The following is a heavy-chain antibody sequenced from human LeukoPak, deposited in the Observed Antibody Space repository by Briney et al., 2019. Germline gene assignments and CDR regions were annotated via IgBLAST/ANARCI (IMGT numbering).Heavy chain of an antibody. CDR3: ARRGTAYCGGDCYFNWFDP. CDR1: GYSFTSYW. V-gene: IGHV5-51*01. D-gene: IGHD2-21*02. CDR2: IYPGDSDT. Sequence: GESLKISCKGSGYSFTSYWIGWVRQMPGKGLEWMGIIYPGDSDTRYSPSFQGQVTISSDKSLSIAYLQWSSLKASDTAMYYCARRGTAYCGGDCYFNWFDPWGQGTLVTVSS. J-gene: IGHJ5*02.